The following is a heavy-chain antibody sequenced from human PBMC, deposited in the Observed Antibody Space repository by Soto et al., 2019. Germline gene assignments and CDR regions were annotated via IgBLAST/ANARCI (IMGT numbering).Heavy chain of an antibody. Sequence: GGSLRLSCAASGLTFSSYAMSWVRQAPGKGLEGVSAISGSGGSTYYADSVKGRFTISRDNSKNTLYLQMNSLRAEDTAVYYCAKVYSSIISHSFEIWGQGTMVTVSS. V-gene: IGHV3-23*01. J-gene: IGHJ3*02. CDR1: GLTFSSYA. CDR3: AKVYSSIISHSFEI. D-gene: IGHD6-19*01. CDR2: ISGSGGST.